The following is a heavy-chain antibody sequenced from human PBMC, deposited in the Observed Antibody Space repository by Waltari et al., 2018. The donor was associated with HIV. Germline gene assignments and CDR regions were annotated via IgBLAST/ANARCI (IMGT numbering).Heavy chain of an antibody. J-gene: IGHJ4*02. D-gene: IGHD3-10*01. V-gene: IGHV3-74*01. CDR3: VRGSSSWIGVDH. CDR1: GFTFRSFW. Sequence: EVQLVESGGGLVQPVGSLRLSCVASGFTFRSFWMHWVRRAPGKGLVWVSRINTDGSGTDYAGSVKGRFTISRDNAKNTLYLQMNTLRADDMAVYYCVRGSSSWIGVDHWGQGTLVTVSS. CDR2: INTDGSGT.